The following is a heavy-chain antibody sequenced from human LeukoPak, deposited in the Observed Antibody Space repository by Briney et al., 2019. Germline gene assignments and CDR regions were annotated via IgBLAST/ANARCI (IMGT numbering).Heavy chain of an antibody. CDR1: GYTFTSYD. D-gene: IGHD3-16*01. CDR3: ARHSVVMGAFDI. CDR2: MNPNSGNT. V-gene: IGHV1-8*01. Sequence: AASVKVSCKASGYTFTSYDINWVRQATGQGLEWMGWMNPNSGNTGYAQKFQGRVTMTRNTSISTAYMELSSLRSEDTAVYYCARHSVVMGAFDIWGQGTMVTVSS. J-gene: IGHJ3*02.